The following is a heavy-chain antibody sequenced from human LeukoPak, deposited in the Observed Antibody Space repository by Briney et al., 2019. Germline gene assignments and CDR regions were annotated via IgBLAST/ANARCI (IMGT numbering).Heavy chain of an antibody. CDR2: ISPYNDET. Sequence: ASVKVSCKASGYTFRSHGIYWVRQAPGQGLEWMGWISPYNDETNYARMFRDRVIMTTETSTTTADMELRGLTSDDTAVYFCAREADTNSWYRPAFRLLDVWGQGTLVTVSS. J-gene: IGHJ4*02. D-gene: IGHD6-13*01. V-gene: IGHV1-18*01. CDR3: AREADTNSWYRPAFRLLDV. CDR1: GYTFRSHG.